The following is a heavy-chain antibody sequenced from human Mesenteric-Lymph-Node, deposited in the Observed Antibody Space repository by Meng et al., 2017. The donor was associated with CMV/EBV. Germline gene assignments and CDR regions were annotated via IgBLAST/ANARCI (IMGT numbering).Heavy chain of an antibody. J-gene: IGHJ6*02. Sequence: GESLKISCAASGFTFDDYTMHWVRQAPGKGLEWVSLISWDGGSTYYADSVKGRFTISRDNSKNSLYLQMNSLTTEDTALYYCAKNYCSDTTCFYYYAMDVWGQGTTVTVSS. CDR3: AKNYCSDTTCFYYYAMDV. CDR1: GFTFDDYT. D-gene: IGHD2-2*01. V-gene: IGHV3-43*01. CDR2: ISWDGGST.